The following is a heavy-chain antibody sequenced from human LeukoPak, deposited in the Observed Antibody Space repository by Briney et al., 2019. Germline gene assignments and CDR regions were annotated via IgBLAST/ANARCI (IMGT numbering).Heavy chain of an antibody. D-gene: IGHD3-10*01. CDR1: RFTFNTYA. J-gene: IGHJ4*02. CDR2: ISSNGGTT. CDR3: VGYASGSYKVDY. V-gene: IGHV3-64D*06. Sequence: GGSLRLSCSASRFTFNTYAIHWVRQAPGKGLEYVSAISSNGGTTNYADSVRGRFTISRDNSKNTLYLQLSALRAEDTALYYCVGYASGSYKVDYWGQGTLSSSPQ.